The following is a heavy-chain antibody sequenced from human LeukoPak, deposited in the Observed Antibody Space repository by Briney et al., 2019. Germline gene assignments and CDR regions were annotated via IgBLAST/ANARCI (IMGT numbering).Heavy chain of an antibody. V-gene: IGHV4-59*01. D-gene: IGHD6-13*01. CDR3: ARGYSSSWSYFDY. J-gene: IGHJ4*02. CDR2: VFDSGGT. Sequence: PSETLSLTCTVSGCSISNYWWSWIRQPPGKGLEWIGYVFDSGGTNYNPSLRGRVTISVDTSKKQFSLKLSSVTGGDTAVYYCARGYSSSWSYFDYWGQGSLVTVST. CDR1: GCSISNYW.